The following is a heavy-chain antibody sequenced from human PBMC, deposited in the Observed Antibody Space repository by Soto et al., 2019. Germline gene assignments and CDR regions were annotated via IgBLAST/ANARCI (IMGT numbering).Heavy chain of an antibody. Sequence: EVQLVQSGAEVKKPGESLKISCKGSGYSFTSYWIGWVRQMPGKGLEWMGIIYPGDSDTRYSPSFQGQVTISADKSISTAYLQWSSLKASDTAMYYCARQGALVLQYCTNGVCRSWFDPWGQGTLVTVSS. CDR1: GYSFTSYW. J-gene: IGHJ5*02. V-gene: IGHV5-51*01. CDR3: ARQGALVLQYCTNGVCRSWFDP. CDR2: IYPGDSDT. D-gene: IGHD2-8*01.